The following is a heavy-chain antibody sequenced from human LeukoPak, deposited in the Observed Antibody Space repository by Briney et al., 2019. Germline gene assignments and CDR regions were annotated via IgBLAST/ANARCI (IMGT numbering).Heavy chain of an antibody. J-gene: IGHJ6*03. Sequence: SETLSLTCAVYGGSFSGYYWSWIRQPPGKGLEWIGEINHSGSTNYNPSLKSRVTISVDTSKNQFSLKLSSVTAADTAVYYCARRVAAAGTPYYYYMDVWGIGTTVTVSS. CDR1: GGSFSGYY. D-gene: IGHD6-13*01. CDR3: ARRVAAAGTPYYYYMDV. CDR2: INHSGST. V-gene: IGHV4-34*01.